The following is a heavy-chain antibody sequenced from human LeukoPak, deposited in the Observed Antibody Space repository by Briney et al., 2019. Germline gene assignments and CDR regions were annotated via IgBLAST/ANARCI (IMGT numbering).Heavy chain of an antibody. D-gene: IGHD1-26*01. CDR3: ARSVGARTRFDY. J-gene: IGHJ4*02. CDR1: GVPISSYY. CDR2: IYYSGST. Sequence: SSETLSLTCTVSGVPISSYYWSWIRQPPGKGPEWIGYIYYSGSTNYNPSLKSRVTISVDTSKNQFSLKLSSVTAADTAVYYCARSVGARTRFDYWGQGTLVTVSS. V-gene: IGHV4-59*01.